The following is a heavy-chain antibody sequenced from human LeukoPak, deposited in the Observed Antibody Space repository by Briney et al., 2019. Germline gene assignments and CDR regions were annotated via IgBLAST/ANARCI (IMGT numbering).Heavy chain of an antibody. Sequence: GGSLRLSCAASGFSISGYWMHWVRQAAGEGLVWVSRMNSGGTTINYADSAKGRLTISRDNVDNTLHLQMNSLRVEDTAVYYCIREVQVRASASLGLWGQGTLVTVSS. V-gene: IGHV3-74*01. CDR3: IREVQVRASASLGL. J-gene: IGHJ4*01. CDR1: GFSISGYW. D-gene: IGHD3-16*01. CDR2: MNSGGTTI.